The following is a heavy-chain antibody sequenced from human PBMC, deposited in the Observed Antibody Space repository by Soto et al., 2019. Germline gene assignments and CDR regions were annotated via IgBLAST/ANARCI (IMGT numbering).Heavy chain of an antibody. CDR2: IYPGDSDT. V-gene: IGHV5-51*01. J-gene: IGHJ6*02. CDR1: GYSFTSYW. CDR3: ARHKDSSSWYSAYYYYYGMDV. D-gene: IGHD6-13*01. Sequence: GESLKISCKGSGYSFTSYWIGWVRQMPGKGLEWMGIIYPGDSDTRYSPSFQGQVTISADKSISTAYLQWSSLKASDTAMYYCARHKDSSSWYSAYYYYYGMDVWGQGTKVTVSS.